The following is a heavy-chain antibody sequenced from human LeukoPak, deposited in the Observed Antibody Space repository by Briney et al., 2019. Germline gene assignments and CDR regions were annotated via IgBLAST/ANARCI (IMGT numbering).Heavy chain of an antibody. D-gene: IGHD2-2*02. Sequence: GGSLRLSCAASGFTFSNAWMSWARQAPGKGLEWVGRIKSKTDGGTTDYAAPVKGRFTISRDDSKNTLYLQMNSLKTEDTAVYYCTTDPETCSSTSCYMYWGQGTLVTVSS. CDR3: TTDPETCSSTSCYMY. V-gene: IGHV3-15*01. CDR1: GFTFSNAW. CDR2: IKSKTDGGTT. J-gene: IGHJ4*02.